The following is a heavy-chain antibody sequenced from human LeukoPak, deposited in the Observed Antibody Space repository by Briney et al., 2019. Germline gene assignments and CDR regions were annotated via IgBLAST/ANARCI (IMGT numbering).Heavy chain of an antibody. Sequence: ASVKVSCKASGYTFTSYDINWVRQATGQGLEWMGWMNPNSGNTGYAQKFQGRVTMTRNTPISTAYMELSSLRSEDTAVYYCARAKRAYCSSTSCYFLGYWGQGTLVTVSS. J-gene: IGHJ4*02. CDR3: ARAKRAYCSSTSCYFLGY. V-gene: IGHV1-8*01. CDR2: MNPNSGNT. CDR1: GYTFTSYD. D-gene: IGHD2-2*01.